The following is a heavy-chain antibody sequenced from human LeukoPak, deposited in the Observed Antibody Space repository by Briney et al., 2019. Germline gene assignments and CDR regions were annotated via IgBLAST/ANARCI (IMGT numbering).Heavy chain of an antibody. Sequence: SETLSLTCAVYGGSFSGYYWSWIRQPPGKGLEWIGEINHSGSTNYNPSLKSRVTISVDTSKNQFSLKLSSVTAADTVVYYCARALVGATNFDYWGQGTLVTVSS. CDR1: GGSFSGYY. D-gene: IGHD1-26*01. CDR2: INHSGST. J-gene: IGHJ4*02. V-gene: IGHV4-34*01. CDR3: ARALVGATNFDY.